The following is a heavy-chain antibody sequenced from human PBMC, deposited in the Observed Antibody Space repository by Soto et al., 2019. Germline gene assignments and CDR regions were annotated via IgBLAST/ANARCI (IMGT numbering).Heavy chain of an antibody. CDR3: AREYSRWFDP. J-gene: IGHJ5*02. V-gene: IGHV4-59*01. Sequence: QVQLQESGPGLVKPSEILSLTCTVSGGSFSAYYWSWIRQPPGKGLEWIGYIYHSGTTTYNPSLKSRVTISVDTSNSQVSLKPSSVSAADTAVYYCAREYSRWFDPWGQGTLVTVSS. CDR2: IYHSGTT. D-gene: IGHD2-15*01. CDR1: GGSFSAYY.